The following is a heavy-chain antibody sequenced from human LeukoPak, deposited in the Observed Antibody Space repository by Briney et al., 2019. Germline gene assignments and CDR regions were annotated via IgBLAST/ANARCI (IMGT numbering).Heavy chain of an antibody. Sequence: PSETLSLTCTVSGGSISSGSYYWSWIRQPAGKALEWIGRIYTSGNTNYNPSLKSRVTISVDPSKKQFSLKLTSVTAADTAVYYCARTFDYWGQGTLVTVSS. V-gene: IGHV4-61*02. J-gene: IGHJ4*02. CDR3: ARTFDY. CDR2: IYTSGNT. CDR1: GGSISSGSYY.